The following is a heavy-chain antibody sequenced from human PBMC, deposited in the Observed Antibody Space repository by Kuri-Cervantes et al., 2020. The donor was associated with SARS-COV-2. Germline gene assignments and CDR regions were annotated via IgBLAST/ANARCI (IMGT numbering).Heavy chain of an antibody. CDR3: ARGGSMIVVRRYFDS. J-gene: IGHJ4*02. Sequence: ESLKISCAVYGGSFSGYYWSWIRQPPGKGLEWIGEINHSGSTNYNPSLKSRVTISVDTSKNQFSLKLSSVTAADTAVYYCARGGSMIVVRRYFDSWGQGTLVTVSS. CDR2: INHSGST. V-gene: IGHV4-34*01. CDR1: GGSFSGYY. D-gene: IGHD3-22*01.